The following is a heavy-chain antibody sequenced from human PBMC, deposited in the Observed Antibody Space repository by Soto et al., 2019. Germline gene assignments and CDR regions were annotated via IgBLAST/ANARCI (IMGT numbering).Heavy chain of an antibody. D-gene: IGHD3-10*01. V-gene: IGHV1-46*01. CDR1: EYTFTSYY. CDR3: ARDMITMVRGSPPGGTQGN. J-gene: IGHJ4*02. Sequence: ASVKVSCKASEYTFTSYYMHWVRQAPGQGLEWMGIINPSGGSTSYAQKFQGRVTMTRDTSTSTVYMELSSLRSEDTAVYYCARDMITMVRGSPPGGTQGNWGQGTLVT. CDR2: INPSGGST.